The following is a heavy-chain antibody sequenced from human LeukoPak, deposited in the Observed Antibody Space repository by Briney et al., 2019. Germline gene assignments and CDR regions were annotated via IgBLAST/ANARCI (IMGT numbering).Heavy chain of an antibody. CDR1: GFTFSSYS. CDR2: ISSSSSYI. V-gene: IGHV3-21*01. J-gene: IGHJ5*02. CDR3: ARDPYSSSWAKGWFDP. Sequence: GGSLRLSCAASGFTFSSYSMNWVRQAPGKGLEWVSSISSSSSYIYYADSVKGRFTISRDNAKNSLYLQMNSLRAEDTAVYYCARDPYSSSWAKGWFDPWGQGTLVTVSS. D-gene: IGHD6-13*01.